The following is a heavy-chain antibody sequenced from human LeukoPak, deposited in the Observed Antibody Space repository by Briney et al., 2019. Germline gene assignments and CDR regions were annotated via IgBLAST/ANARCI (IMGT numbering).Heavy chain of an antibody. CDR3: ARGGYYGSGRTADAFDI. J-gene: IGHJ3*02. CDR1: GFTFSSYS. CDR2: ISGSSSYI. V-gene: IGHV3-21*01. D-gene: IGHD3-10*01. Sequence: GGSLRLSCAASGFTFSSYSMNWVRQAPGKGLEWVSSISGSSSYIYYADSVKGRFTISRDNAKNSLYLQMNSLRAEDTAVYYCARGGYYGSGRTADAFDIWGQGTMVTVSS.